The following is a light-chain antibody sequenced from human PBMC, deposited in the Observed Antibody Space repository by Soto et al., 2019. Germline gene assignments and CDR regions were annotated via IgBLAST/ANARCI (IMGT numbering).Light chain of an antibody. CDR1: SSDVGGYNY. CDR3: SSYTSSNTLL. V-gene: IGLV2-14*01. J-gene: IGLJ2*01. Sequence: QSVLTQPASVSGSPGQSITISCTGASSDVGGYNYVSWYQQYPGKAPKVMISEVTNRPSGVSNRFSVSKFGNTASLTIAGLQAEDEADYYCSSYTSSNTLLFGGGTKLTVL. CDR2: EVT.